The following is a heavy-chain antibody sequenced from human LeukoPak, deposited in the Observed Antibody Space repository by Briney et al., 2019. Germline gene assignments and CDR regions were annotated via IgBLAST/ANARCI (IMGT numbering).Heavy chain of an antibody. Sequence: PGGSLILSCAASGFTVSSEYMTWVRQAPGKGLEWVSVIYSGGRTYYADSVKGRFTISRDNSKNTMFLQMNSLRAEDTAVYYCARSWGFAFDIWGQGTMVTVSS. J-gene: IGHJ3*02. CDR2: IYSGGRT. CDR3: ARSWGFAFDI. D-gene: IGHD3-16*01. V-gene: IGHV3-53*01. CDR1: GFTVSSEY.